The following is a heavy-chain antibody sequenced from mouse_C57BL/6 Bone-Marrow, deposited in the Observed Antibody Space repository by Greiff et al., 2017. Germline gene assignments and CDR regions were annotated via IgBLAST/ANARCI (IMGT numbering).Heavy chain of an antibody. CDR1: GYAFTTYW. V-gene: IGHV1-80*01. CDR3: ARDGDYFDY. CDR2: IYPGDGDT. J-gene: IGHJ2*01. Sequence: VKLQQSGAELVKPGASVKISCKVSGYAFTTYWLNWVKQRPGQGLEWIGLIYPGDGDTNYNGRFKGKATLTADNSSSTAYMQLSSVASEDSAVYFCARDGDYFDYWGQGTTRTVSS.